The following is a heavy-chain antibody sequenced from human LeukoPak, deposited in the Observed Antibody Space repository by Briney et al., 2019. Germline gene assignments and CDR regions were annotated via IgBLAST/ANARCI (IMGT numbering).Heavy chain of an antibody. Sequence: GESLKISCKGSGYSFTSYWISGVRQMPGKGLEWMGRIDPSDSYTNYSPSFQGHVTISADKSISTAYLQWSSLKASDTAMYYCARYGGYSSSWQNWFDPWGQGTLVTVSS. V-gene: IGHV5-10-1*01. D-gene: IGHD6-13*01. J-gene: IGHJ5*02. CDR2: IDPSDSYT. CDR1: GYSFTSYW. CDR3: ARYGGYSSSWQNWFDP.